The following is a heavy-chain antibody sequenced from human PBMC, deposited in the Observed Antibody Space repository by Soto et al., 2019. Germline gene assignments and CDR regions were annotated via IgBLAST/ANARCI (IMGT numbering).Heavy chain of an antibody. D-gene: IGHD3-3*01. CDR1: GFTFSSYG. V-gene: IGHV3-30*18. J-gene: IGHJ4*02. CDR3: AKDGEDFWRGYYPDY. CDR2: ISYDGSNK. Sequence: QVQLVESGGGVVQPGRSLRLSCAASGFTFSSYGMHWVRQAPGKGLEWVAVISYDGSNKYYADSVKGRFTISRDNSKNTLYLQMNSLRAEDTAVYYCAKDGEDFWRGYYPDYWGQGTLVTVSS.